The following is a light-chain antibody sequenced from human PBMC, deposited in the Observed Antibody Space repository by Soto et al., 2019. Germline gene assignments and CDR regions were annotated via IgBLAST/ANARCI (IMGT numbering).Light chain of an antibody. CDR1: SSDVGGYNY. CDR3: CSYAGSYALV. J-gene: IGLJ1*01. CDR2: DVS. V-gene: IGLV2-11*01. Sequence: QSALTQPRSVSGSPGQSVTISCTGTSSDVGGYNYVSWYQQHPGKAPKLMIYDVSKRPSGVPDRFSGSKSGNTASLTISGLQAEDGAYYYCCSYAGSYALVFGTGTKLTVL.